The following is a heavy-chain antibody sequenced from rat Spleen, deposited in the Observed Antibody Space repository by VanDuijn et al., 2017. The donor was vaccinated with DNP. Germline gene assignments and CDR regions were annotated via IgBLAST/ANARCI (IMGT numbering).Heavy chain of an antibody. Sequence: EVQLVESGGDLVQPGRSLKLSCAASGFTFSDYNMAWVRQAPTKGLEWVATILYDGSRTYYRDSVKGRFTVSRDHAKNTLYLRLNSLRSEDTATYYCASGFGWFAYWGQGTLVTVSS. CDR2: ILYDGSRT. J-gene: IGHJ3*01. V-gene: IGHV5S10*01. CDR1: GFTFSDYN. D-gene: IGHD4-1*01. CDR3: ASGFGWFAY.